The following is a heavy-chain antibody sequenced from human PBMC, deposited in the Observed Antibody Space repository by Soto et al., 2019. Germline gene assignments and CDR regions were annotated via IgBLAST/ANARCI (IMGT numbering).Heavy chain of an antibody. J-gene: IGHJ6*02. V-gene: IGHV4-59*01. D-gene: IGHD1-7*01. CDR2: IYYSGST. CDR3: AREGLTGTIGLYYYYGMDV. CDR1: GGSISSYY. Sequence: QVQLQESGPGLVKPSETLSLTCTVSGGSISSYYWSWIRQPPGKGLEWIGYIYYSGSTNSNPSLRRRVTISVDTSKTQFSLKLSSVTAADTAVYYCAREGLTGTIGLYYYYGMDVWGQGTTVTVSS.